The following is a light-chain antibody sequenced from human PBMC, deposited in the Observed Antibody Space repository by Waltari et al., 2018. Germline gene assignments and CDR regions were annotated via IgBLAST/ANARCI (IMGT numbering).Light chain of an antibody. Sequence: DIVMTQSPLSLSVTPGEPASISCRSSQSLLRSTGYNFLDWSLQKPGQPPQLLISLGSDRASGVPDRFSGSGTGTDFTLKISRVEAEDVGIYYCMQALHTPTTFGPGTKVDIK. V-gene: IGKV2-28*01. CDR1: QSLLRSTGYNF. CDR3: MQALHTPTT. CDR2: LGS. J-gene: IGKJ3*01.